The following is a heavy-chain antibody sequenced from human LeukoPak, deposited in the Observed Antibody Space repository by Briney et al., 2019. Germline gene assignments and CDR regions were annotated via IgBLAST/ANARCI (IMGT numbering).Heavy chain of an antibody. CDR1: GFIFSMYG. Sequence: HTGGSLRLSCAGSGFIFSMYGMTWVRQAPGKGLEWVSGISDSGGSTFSADSVKGRFTISRDNSKNTLYLQMNSLRAEDTAVYYCAKDRDYGVLRTWGQGTLVTVSS. D-gene: IGHD4-17*01. J-gene: IGHJ5*02. CDR3: AKDRDYGVLRT. CDR2: ISDSGGST. V-gene: IGHV3-23*01.